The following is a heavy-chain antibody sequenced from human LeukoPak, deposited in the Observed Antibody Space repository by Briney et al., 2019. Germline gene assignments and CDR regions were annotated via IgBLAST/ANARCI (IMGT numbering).Heavy chain of an antibody. CDR2: INHSGST. CDR3: ARGDVDPYVFDI. D-gene: IGHD3-10*02. CDR1: GRSFSRYY. Sequence: SETLSLTCAVYGRSFSRYYWNWIRQPPGKGLEWIGEINHSGSTNYNPSLKSRVTISVDTSENQFSLKVNSVIAADTAVYYCARGDVDPYVFDIWGQGTMVTVSS. J-gene: IGHJ3*02. V-gene: IGHV4-34*01.